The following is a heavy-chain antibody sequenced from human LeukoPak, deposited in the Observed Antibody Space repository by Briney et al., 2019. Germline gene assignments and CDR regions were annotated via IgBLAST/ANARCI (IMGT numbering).Heavy chain of an antibody. V-gene: IGHV3-64D*06. CDR3: VKAHYFDH. CDR2: ISDNGGST. CDR1: GFSFSSYP. J-gene: IGHJ4*02. Sequence: GKSLRLSCSASGFSFSSYPMNWVRQTPGKGLEYVSAISDNGGSTYYADSVKGRFTISRDNSKNTLYLQMTTLRVEDTAVYYCVKAHYFDHWGQGTLVTVSS.